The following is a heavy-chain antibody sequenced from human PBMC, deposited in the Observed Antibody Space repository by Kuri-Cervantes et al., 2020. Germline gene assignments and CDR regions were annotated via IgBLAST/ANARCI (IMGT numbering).Heavy chain of an antibody. CDR2: IGTAGDT. J-gene: IGHJ3*02. CDR1: GFTFSSYD. D-gene: IGHD3-10*01. CDR3: ARALKVGVAFDI. Sequence: GSLRLSCAASGFTFSSYDMHWVRQATGKGLEWVSAIGTAGDTYYPGSVKGRFTISRENAKNSLYLQMNSLRAGDTAVYYCARALKVGVAFDIWGQGTMVTVSS. V-gene: IGHV3-13*01.